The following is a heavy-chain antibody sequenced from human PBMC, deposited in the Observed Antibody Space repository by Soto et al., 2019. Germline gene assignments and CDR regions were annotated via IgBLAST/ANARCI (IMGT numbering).Heavy chain of an antibody. D-gene: IGHD3-10*01. J-gene: IGHJ6*02. V-gene: IGHV3-23*01. CDR1: GFTFSTLA. CDR2: IIGNGGNT. CDR3: AKHYRGDDVRYYYHGIDL. Sequence: EVKLLESGGGLVQPGGSLRLSCGGSGFTFSTLALTWVRQAPGEGLEWVSSIIGNGGNTYYADSVKGRFTISRDNAEKTMFLQMDSLRVNDPAKYYCAKHYRGDDVRYYYHGIDLWGQGTTVTVS.